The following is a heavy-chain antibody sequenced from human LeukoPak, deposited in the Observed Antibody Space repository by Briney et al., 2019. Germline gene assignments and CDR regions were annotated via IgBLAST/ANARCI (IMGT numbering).Heavy chain of an antibody. CDR1: GGSISSYY. Sequence: PSETLSLTCTVSGGSISSYYWSWIRQPAGKGLEWIGRIYTSGGTNYNPSLKSRVTMSVDTSKNQFSLKLSSVTAADTAVYYCAGTNTYYYDSSGYYGLRLGAFDIWGQGTMVTVSS. D-gene: IGHD3-22*01. V-gene: IGHV4-4*07. CDR3: AGTNTYYYDSSGYYGLRLGAFDI. CDR2: IYTSGGT. J-gene: IGHJ3*02.